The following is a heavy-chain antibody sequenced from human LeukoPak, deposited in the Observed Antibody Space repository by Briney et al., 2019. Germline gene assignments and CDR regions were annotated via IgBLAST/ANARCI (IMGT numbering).Heavy chain of an antibody. V-gene: IGHV1-18*01. CDR1: GYTFTSYG. D-gene: IGHD6-19*01. CDR2: ISAYNGNT. J-gene: IGHJ6*02. CDR3: ATARGWSYGMDV. Sequence: ASVKVSCKASGYTFTSYGISWVRQAPGQGLEWMGWISAYNGNTNYAQKLQGRVTMTEDTSTDTAYMELSSLRSEDTAVYYCATARGWSYGMDVWGQGTTVTVSS.